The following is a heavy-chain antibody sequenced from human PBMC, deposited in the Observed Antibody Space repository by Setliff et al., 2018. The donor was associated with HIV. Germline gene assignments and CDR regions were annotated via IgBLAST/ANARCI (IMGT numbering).Heavy chain of an antibody. Sequence: VSCKTTGGPFNILWMTGXRQXPGQGXEWMGGIIPVFRTANYAQKFXXRVTMTLNTSIRTAYMELRSLSTAVPAVYYCARGLPDCSGGNCYPYRLDYWGQGTLVTVSS. CDR3: ARGLPDCSGGNCYPYRLDY. CDR1: GGPFNILW. J-gene: IGHJ4*02. CDR2: IIPVFRTA. V-gene: IGHV1-69*06. D-gene: IGHD2-15*01.